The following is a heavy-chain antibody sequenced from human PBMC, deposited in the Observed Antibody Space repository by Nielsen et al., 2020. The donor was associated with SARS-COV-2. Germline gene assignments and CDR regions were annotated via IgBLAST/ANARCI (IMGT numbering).Heavy chain of an antibody. Sequence: GESLKISCAASGFTFSNAWMSWVRQAPGKGLEWVGRIKSKTDGGTTDYAAPVKGRFTISRDDSKNTLYLQMNSLKTEDTAVYYCTTGRRKYSYDYWGQGTLVTVSS. CDR1: GFTFSNAW. V-gene: IGHV3-15*01. J-gene: IGHJ4*02. CDR3: TTGRRKYSYDY. D-gene: IGHD5-18*01. CDR2: IKSKTDGGTT.